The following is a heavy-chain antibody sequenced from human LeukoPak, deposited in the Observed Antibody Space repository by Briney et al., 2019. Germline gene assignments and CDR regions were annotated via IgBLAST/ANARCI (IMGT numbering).Heavy chain of an antibody. J-gene: IGHJ4*02. CDR1: GFTFSDYY. D-gene: IGHD2-15*01. CDR3: ARSSYGGPNYFDY. V-gene: IGHV3-11*04. Sequence: GGSLRLSCAASGFTFSDYYMSWIRQAPGKGLEWVSYISSSGSTIYYADSVKGRFTISRDNAKDSLYLQMNSLRAEDTAVYYCARSSYGGPNYFDYWGQGTLVTVSS. CDR2: ISSSGSTI.